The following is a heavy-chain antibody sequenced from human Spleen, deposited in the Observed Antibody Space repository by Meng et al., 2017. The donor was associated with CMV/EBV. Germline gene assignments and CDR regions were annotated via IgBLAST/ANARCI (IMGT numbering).Heavy chain of an antibody. Sequence: MYWVLQAPGKGLEWVGRTRDKANSYTTEYAASVKGRFTISRDDSKKSVYLQTKSLKTEDTAVYYCARGRRYSYGYISPSDYYYGMDVWGQGTTVTVSS. J-gene: IGHJ6*02. CDR2: TRDKANSYTT. CDR3: ARGRRYSYGYISPSDYYYGMDV. D-gene: IGHD5-18*01. V-gene: IGHV3-72*01.